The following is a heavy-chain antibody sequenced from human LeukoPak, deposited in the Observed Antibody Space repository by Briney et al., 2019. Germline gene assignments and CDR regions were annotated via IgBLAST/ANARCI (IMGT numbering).Heavy chain of an antibody. CDR1: RFTFSSYE. V-gene: IGHV3-48*03. D-gene: IGHD6-19*01. Sequence: GGSLRLSCAASRFTFSSYEINWVRQAPGKGLEWVSYISSSGSTIYYADSVKGRFTISRDNAKNSLYLQMNSLRAEDTAVYYCASGIAVAANWFDPWGQGTLVTVSS. CDR3: ASGIAVAANWFDP. J-gene: IGHJ5*02. CDR2: ISSSGSTI.